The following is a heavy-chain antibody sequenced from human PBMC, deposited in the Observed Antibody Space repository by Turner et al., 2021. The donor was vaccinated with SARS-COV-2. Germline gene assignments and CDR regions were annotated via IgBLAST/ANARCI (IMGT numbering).Heavy chain of an antibody. CDR3: AREPPFCGGDCYFDY. CDR1: GFTFSSYA. CDR2: ISYDGSNK. Sequence: QVQLVDAGGGVVQPGRSLRLYCAASGFTFSSYAMHWVRQAPGKGLEWVAVISYDGSNKYYADSVKGRFTISRDNSKNTLYLQMNSLRAEYTAVYYCAREPPFCGGDCYFDYWGQGTLVTVSS. J-gene: IGHJ4*02. V-gene: IGHV3-30-3*01. D-gene: IGHD2-21*02.